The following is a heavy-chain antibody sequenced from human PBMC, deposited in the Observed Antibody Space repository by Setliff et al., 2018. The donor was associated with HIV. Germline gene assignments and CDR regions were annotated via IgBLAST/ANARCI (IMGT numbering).Heavy chain of an antibody. CDR3: AKLVTKARGVSCRMDY. J-gene: IGHJ4*02. D-gene: IGHD3-10*01. CDR2: IYYSGST. Sequence: SETLSLPCTVSGGSISSFTHHWGVIRQPPGKGLEWIGSIYYSGSTQYNPSLKRRVTMSVSTSKDQFFLRLNSVTAADTALYYCAKLVTKARGVSCRMDYWGQGTLVTVSS. CDR1: GGSISSFTHH. V-gene: IGHV4-39*01.